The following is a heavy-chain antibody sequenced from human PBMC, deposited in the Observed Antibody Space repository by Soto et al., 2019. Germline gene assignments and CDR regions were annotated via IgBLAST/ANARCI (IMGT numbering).Heavy chain of an antibody. J-gene: IGHJ4*02. CDR1: GGSISSYY. V-gene: IGHV4-59*01. D-gene: IGHD3-10*01. CDR2: IYYSGST. Sequence: QVQLQESGPGLVKPSETLSLTCTVSGGSISSYYWSWIRQPPGKGLEWIGYIYYSGSTNYNPSLKSRVTISVDTSKNQFSLKLSSVTAADTAVYYCARGVLYGSGSPYLDYWGQGTLVTVSS. CDR3: ARGVLYGSGSPYLDY.